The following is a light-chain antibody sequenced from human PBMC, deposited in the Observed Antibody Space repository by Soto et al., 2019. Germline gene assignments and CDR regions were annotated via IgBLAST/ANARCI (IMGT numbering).Light chain of an antibody. V-gene: IGKV3-20*01. CDR2: GAS. CDR3: QQYGNSPLT. Sequence: EVVLTQSPGTLSLSPGERATLSCSATQNGRSRYFAWYEQKPGQSPGLLILGASTRAPDIPDRLSGSGSGTDFSLTNRKLEPEVFALFYSQQYGNSPLTFGGGTKVDI. J-gene: IGKJ4*01. CDR1: QNGRSRY.